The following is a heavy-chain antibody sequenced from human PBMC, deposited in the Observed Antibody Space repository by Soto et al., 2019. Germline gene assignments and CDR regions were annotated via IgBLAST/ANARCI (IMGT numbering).Heavy chain of an antibody. V-gene: IGHV1-18*01. CDR2: ISPYDGNT. CDR1: GYTFSSYG. D-gene: IGHD3-22*01. CDR3: AIGGYYESSGSRNYHYYGMNV. Sequence: QVQLVQSGGEVKKPGASVKVSCKASGYTFSSYGINWVRQAPGQGLEWLGWISPYDGNTKYAQILQGRVSMTTATSTKRAYREVRSLRCDDTAVYCFAIGGYYESSGSRNYHYYGMNVWGQGTTVTVSS. J-gene: IGHJ6*02.